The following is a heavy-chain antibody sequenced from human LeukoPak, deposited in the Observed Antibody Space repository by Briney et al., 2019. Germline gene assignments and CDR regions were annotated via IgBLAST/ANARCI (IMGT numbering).Heavy chain of an antibody. V-gene: IGHV4-59*12. J-gene: IGHJ5*02. CDR3: ARSIVVVPGGGWFDP. Sequence: SETLSLTCTVSGGSISSYYWSWIRQPPGKGLEWIGYIYYSGSTNYNPSLKSRVTISVDTSKNQFSLKLSSVTAADTAVYYCARSIVVVPGGGWFDPWGQGTLVTVSS. CDR2: IYYSGST. CDR1: GGSISSYY. D-gene: IGHD2-2*01.